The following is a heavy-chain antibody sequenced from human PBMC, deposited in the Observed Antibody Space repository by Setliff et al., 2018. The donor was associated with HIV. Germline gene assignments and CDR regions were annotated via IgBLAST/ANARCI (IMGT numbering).Heavy chain of an antibody. J-gene: IGHJ4*02. V-gene: IGHV4-59*12. D-gene: IGHD3-10*01. CDR1: GGSFSSYY. CDR3: ASGYGSGSYPGD. Sequence: PSETLSLTCAVYGGSFSSYYWSWIRQPPGKGLEWIGYIYYSGSTDYNPSLKSRVTISVDTSKNQFSLKLSSVTAADTAVYYCASGYGSGSYPGDWGQGTLVTVSS. CDR2: IYYSGST.